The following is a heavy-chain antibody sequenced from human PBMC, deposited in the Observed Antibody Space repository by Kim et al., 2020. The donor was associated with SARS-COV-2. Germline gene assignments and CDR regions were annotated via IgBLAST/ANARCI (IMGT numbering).Heavy chain of an antibody. J-gene: IGHJ6*02. V-gene: IGHV3-53*04. Sequence: ANSVKGRFTISRHNSKNTLYLQMNSLRAEDTAVYYCARISFSSWYGMDVWGQGTTVTVSS. CDR3: ARISFSSWYGMDV. D-gene: IGHD6-13*01.